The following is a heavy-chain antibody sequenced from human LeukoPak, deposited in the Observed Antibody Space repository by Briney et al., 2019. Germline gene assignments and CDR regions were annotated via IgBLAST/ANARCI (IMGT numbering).Heavy chain of an antibody. V-gene: IGHV1-69*05. CDR3: AREGPATYYMDV. D-gene: IGHD2-2*01. CDR1: GGTFSSYA. J-gene: IGHJ6*03. CDR2: IIPNFGTA. Sequence: ASVKVSCKASGGTFSSYAISWVRQAPGQGLEWMGGIIPNFGTANYAQKFQGRVTITTDESTSTAYMELSSLRSGDTAVDYCAREGPATYYMDVWGKGTTVTVSS.